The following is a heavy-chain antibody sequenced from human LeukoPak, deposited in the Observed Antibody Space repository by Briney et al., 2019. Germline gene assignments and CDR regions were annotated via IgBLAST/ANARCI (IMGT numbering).Heavy chain of an antibody. CDR2: INRDSNYI. Sequence: GGSLRPSCAASGITLSSFPMTWVRQPPGRGLKWVSAINRDSNYICYADSVKGRFTISRDNAKNSLFLQLNSLRAEDTAVYYCATEVWWFLEWGQGTLVTVSS. V-gene: IGHV3-21*01. CDR3: ATEVWWFLE. CDR1: GITLSSFP. D-gene: IGHD2-21*01. J-gene: IGHJ4*02.